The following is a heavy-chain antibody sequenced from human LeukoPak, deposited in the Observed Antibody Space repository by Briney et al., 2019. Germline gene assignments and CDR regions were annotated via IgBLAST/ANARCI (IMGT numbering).Heavy chain of an antibody. Sequence: GGSLRLSCAASAFTFSRDDMAWVRQPPGKRPEWISSISGNGAGTHYTDSVRGRFIISRDNSKNTVYLQMNSLRAEDTAIYYCAREDSSMVLSLDYRGQGTLVTVSS. CDR2: ISGNGAGT. J-gene: IGHJ4*02. CDR3: AREDSSMVLSLDY. CDR1: AFTFSRDD. D-gene: IGHD5-18*01. V-gene: IGHV3-23*01.